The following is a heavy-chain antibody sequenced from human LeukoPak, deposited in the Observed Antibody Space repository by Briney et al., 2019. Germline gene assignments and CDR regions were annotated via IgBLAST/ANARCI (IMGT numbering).Heavy chain of an antibody. D-gene: IGHD6-6*01. Sequence: SQTLSLTCTVSGGSISSGGYYWSWIRQHPGKGLEWIGYIYYSGSTYYNPSLKSRVTISVDTSKNQFSLKLSSVTAADTAVYYCARAPVVAHSSSFGMDVWGQGTTVTVS. V-gene: IGHV4-31*03. J-gene: IGHJ6*02. CDR2: IYYSGST. CDR3: ARAPVVAHSSSFGMDV. CDR1: GGSISSGGYY.